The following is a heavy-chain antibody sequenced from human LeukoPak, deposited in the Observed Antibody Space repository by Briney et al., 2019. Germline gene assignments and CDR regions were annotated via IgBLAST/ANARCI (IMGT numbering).Heavy chain of an antibody. CDR2: IYTSGST. CDR3: ARHSPEYYDFWSGYYTHNYYYYGMDV. Sequence: SETLSLTCTVSGGSISSYYWSWIRQPAGKGLEWIGRIYTSGSTNYNPSLKSRVTMSVDTSKNQFSLKLSSVTAADTAVYYCARHSPEYYDFWSGYYTHNYYYYGMDVWGQGTTVTVSS. J-gene: IGHJ6*02. CDR1: GGSISSYY. D-gene: IGHD3-3*01. V-gene: IGHV4-4*07.